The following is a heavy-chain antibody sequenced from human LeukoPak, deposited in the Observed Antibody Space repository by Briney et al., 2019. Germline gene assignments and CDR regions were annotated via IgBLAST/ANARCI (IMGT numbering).Heavy chain of an antibody. CDR1: GYTLTELS. CDR3: AALQYYYDSSGYYRRGYNWFDP. D-gene: IGHD3-22*01. CDR2: FDPEDGET. J-gene: IGHJ5*02. V-gene: IGHV1-24*01. Sequence: ASVKVSCKVSGYTLTELSMHWVRQAPGKGLEWMGGFDPEDGETIYAQKFQGRVTMTEDTSTDTAYMELSSLRSEDTAVYYCAALQYYYDSSGYYRRGYNWFDPWGQGTLVTVSS.